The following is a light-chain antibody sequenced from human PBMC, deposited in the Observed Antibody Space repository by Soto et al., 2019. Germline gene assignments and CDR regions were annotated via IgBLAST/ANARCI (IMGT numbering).Light chain of an antibody. CDR1: QSVSSN. J-gene: IGKJ5*01. CDR3: QQYNNWPPIT. V-gene: IGKV3-15*01. Sequence: EIVLTQSPAPLSLSPGERATLSCRSSQSVSSNLAWYQQKPGQAPRLLIYGASTRATGIPARFSGSGSGTEFTLTISSLQSEDFAVYFCQQYNNWPPITFGQGTRLEIK. CDR2: GAS.